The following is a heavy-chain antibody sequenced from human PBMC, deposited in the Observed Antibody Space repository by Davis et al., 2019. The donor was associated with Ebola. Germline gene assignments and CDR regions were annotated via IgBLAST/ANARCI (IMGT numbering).Heavy chain of an antibody. CDR1: GGSFSGYY. CDR3: ARLTLGSSLLGY. V-gene: IGHV4-34*01. D-gene: IGHD3-10*01. CDR2: INHSGST. Sequence: PSETLSLTCAVYGGSFSGYYWSWIRQPPGKGLEWIGEINHSGSTNYNPSLKSRVTISVDTSKNQFSLKLSSVTAADTAVYYCARLTLGSSLLGYWGQGTLVTVSS. J-gene: IGHJ4*02.